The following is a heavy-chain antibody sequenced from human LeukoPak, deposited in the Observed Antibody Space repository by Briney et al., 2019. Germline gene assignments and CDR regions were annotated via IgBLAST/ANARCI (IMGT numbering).Heavy chain of an antibody. CDR1: GLTFGSYA. D-gene: IGHD3-10*01. Sequence: GGSLRLSCAASGLTFGSYAMSWVRQAPGKGLEWVSAISGSGGSTYYADSVKGRFTISRDNSKNTLYLQMNSLRAEDTAVYYCAKTPARYYFDYWGQGALVTVSS. J-gene: IGHJ4*02. CDR2: ISGSGGST. V-gene: IGHV3-23*01. CDR3: AKTPARYYFDY.